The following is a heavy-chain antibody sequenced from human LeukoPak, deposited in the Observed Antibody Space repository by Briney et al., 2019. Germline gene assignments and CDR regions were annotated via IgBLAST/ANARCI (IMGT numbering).Heavy chain of an antibody. CDR2: IYSVGTT. V-gene: IGHV3-53*01. J-gene: IGHJ4*02. D-gene: IGHD6-19*01. CDR1: GLTLSNTF. Sequence: PGGSLTLSCAASGLTLSNTFMRWVRQAPGGGLGWVSVIYSVGTTYYPDSGKAGFTIPRDHSKNTLYFQMKTLGAEDTAVYNCAKGSGWFDYWGQGTLVTVSS. CDR3: AKGSGWFDY.